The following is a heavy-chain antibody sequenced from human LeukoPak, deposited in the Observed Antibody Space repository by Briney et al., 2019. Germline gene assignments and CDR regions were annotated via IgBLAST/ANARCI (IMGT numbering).Heavy chain of an antibody. CDR2: IYHSGST. V-gene: IGHV4-59*01. D-gene: IGHD6-13*01. CDR1: GDSISSYY. Sequence: SETLSLPCTVSGDSISSYYWSWIRQPPGKGLEWIGYIYHSGSTNYNPSLKSRVTISAYTSKDQSSLKLASVTAADTAVYYCATGYSSTWYYFDYWGHGTLVTVSS. CDR3: ATGYSSTWYYFDY. J-gene: IGHJ4*01.